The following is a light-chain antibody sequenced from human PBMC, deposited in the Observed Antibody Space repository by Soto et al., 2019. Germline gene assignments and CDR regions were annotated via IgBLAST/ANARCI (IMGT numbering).Light chain of an antibody. Sequence: QSVLTQPPSVSAAPGQTVTSSCSGSRSNIENNFVSWYQQVPGTAPKLLIFDNNQRPSEIPVRFSGSKSGTSATLGITGLQTGDEAEYYCGTWDSSLSAGVFGGGTKLTVL. CDR2: DNN. CDR3: GTWDSSLSAGV. CDR1: RSNIENNF. V-gene: IGLV1-51*01. J-gene: IGLJ2*01.